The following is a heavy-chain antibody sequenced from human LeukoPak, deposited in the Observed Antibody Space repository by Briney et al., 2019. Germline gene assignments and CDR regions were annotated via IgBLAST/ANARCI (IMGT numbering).Heavy chain of an antibody. CDR1: GYTFTSYD. V-gene: IGHV1-8*01. D-gene: IGHD2-2*01. CDR2: MNPNSGNT. Sequence: ASVKVSCKASGYTFTSYDINWVRQAPGQGLEWMGWMNPNSGNTGYAQKFQGRVTMTRNTSISTAYMELSSLRSEDTAVYYCARVDTYCSSTSCHNWFDPWGQGTLVTVSS. CDR3: ARVDTYCSSTSCHNWFDP. J-gene: IGHJ5*02.